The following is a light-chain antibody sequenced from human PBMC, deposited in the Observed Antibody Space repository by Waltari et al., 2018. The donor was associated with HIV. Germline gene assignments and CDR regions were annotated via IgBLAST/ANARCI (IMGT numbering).Light chain of an antibody. CDR3: SSYTSSSAGV. Sequence: QSALTQPASVSGSPGQSITISCTGTSSDVGGYNYVSWYQQHPGKAPKLMIYEVSNRPSGVSNRFSGSKSGNTASLTISGLQAEDEADYDCSSYTSSSAGVFGGGTKLTVL. V-gene: IGLV2-14*01. J-gene: IGLJ2*01. CDR2: EVS. CDR1: SSDVGGYNY.